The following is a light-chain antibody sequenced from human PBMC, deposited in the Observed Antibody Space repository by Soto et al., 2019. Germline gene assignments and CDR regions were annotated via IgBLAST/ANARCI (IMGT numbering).Light chain of an antibody. CDR2: SNN. CDR1: SSNIVSNT. Sequence: QSVLTQPPSASGTPGQRVTISCSGSSSNIVSNTVNWYQHLPGTAPKLLIYSNNQRPSGVPDRFSGSKSGTSASLAISGLQSEDEAEYYCAAWDDSLNVVVFGGGTQLTVL. V-gene: IGLV1-44*01. CDR3: AAWDDSLNVVV. J-gene: IGLJ2*01.